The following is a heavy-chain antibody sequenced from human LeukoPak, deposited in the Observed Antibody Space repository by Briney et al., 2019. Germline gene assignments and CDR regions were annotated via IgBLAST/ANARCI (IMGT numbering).Heavy chain of an antibody. V-gene: IGHV3-7*01. CDR1: GFTFNRHW. Sequence: PGGSLRLSCAASGFTFNRHWMTWVRQAPGKGLEWIANVNPDMSEKNYVESVKGRFTISRDKVKNSLYLQMNSLRGDDTAVYYCARGIKRHLVVVTAIKGPLDYWGQGTLVTVSS. J-gene: IGHJ4*02. CDR2: VNPDMSEK. D-gene: IGHD2-21*02. CDR3: ARGIKRHLVVVTAIKGPLDY.